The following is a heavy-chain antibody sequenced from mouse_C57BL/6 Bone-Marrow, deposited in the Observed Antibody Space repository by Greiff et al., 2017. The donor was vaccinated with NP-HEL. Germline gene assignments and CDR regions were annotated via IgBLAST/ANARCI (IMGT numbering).Heavy chain of an antibody. CDR2: IHPSDSDT. CDR3: AIYDYYGSSYDWYFDV. D-gene: IGHD1-1*01. J-gene: IGHJ1*03. Sequence: QVQLQQPGAELVKPGASVKVSCKASGYTFTSYWMHWVKQRPGQGLEWIGRIHPSDSDTNYNQKFKGKATLTVDKSSSTAYMQLSSLTSEDSAVYYWAIYDYYGSSYDWYFDVWGTGTTVTVSS. CDR1: GYTFTSYW. V-gene: IGHV1-74*01.